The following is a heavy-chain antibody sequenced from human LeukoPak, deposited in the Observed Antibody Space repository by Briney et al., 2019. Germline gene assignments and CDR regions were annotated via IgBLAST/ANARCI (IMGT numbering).Heavy chain of an antibody. D-gene: IGHD5-12*01. Sequence: SETLSLTCAVYGGSFSGYYWSWIRQPPGKGLEWIGETNHSGSTNYNPSLKSRVTISVDTSKNQFSLKLSSVTAADTAVYYCARLDYWYFDLWGRGTLVTVSS. CDR3: ARLDYWYFDL. J-gene: IGHJ2*01. CDR1: GGSFSGYY. V-gene: IGHV4-34*01. CDR2: TNHSGST.